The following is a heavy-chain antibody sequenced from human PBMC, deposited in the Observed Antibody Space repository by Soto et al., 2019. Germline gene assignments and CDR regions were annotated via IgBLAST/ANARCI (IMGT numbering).Heavy chain of an antibody. CDR2: INPTGGST. D-gene: IGHD2-15*01. J-gene: IGHJ6*01. V-gene: IGHV1-46*01. CDR3: ARDLLISDV. Sequence: VRQAPGQGLEWMAIINPTGGSTNYAQKFQGRLTLTMDTSTSTVDMELSSLRSDDKAVYYCARDLLISDVWGKRTTVTVSS.